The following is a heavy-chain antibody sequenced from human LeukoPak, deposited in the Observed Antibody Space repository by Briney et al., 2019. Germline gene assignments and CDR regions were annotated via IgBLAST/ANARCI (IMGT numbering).Heavy chain of an antibody. V-gene: IGHV4-39*07. CDR1: GGSISSSSYY. CDR3: ARETRWGYSGYDPFDY. Sequence: SETLSLTCTVSGGSISSSSYYWGWIRQPPGKGLEWIGSIYYSGSTYYNPSLKSRVTISVDTSKNQFSLKLSSVTAADTAVYYCARETRWGYSGYDPFDYWGQRTLVTVSS. CDR2: IYYSGST. J-gene: IGHJ4*02. D-gene: IGHD5-12*01.